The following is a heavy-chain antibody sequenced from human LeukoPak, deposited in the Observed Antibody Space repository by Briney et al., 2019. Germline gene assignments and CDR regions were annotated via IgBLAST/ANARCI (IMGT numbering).Heavy chain of an antibody. V-gene: IGHV4-39*01. CDR3: ARLVSYPKYYYDSSGDNAFDI. CDR2: IHYSGST. J-gene: IGHJ3*02. Sequence: SETLSLTCTVSGGSISSSSYYWGWIRQPPGKGLEWIGSIHYSGSTYYNPSLKSRVTISVDTSKNQFSLKLSSVTAADTAVYYCARLVSYPKYYYDSSGDNAFDIWGQGTMVTVSS. D-gene: IGHD3-22*01. CDR1: GGSISSSSYY.